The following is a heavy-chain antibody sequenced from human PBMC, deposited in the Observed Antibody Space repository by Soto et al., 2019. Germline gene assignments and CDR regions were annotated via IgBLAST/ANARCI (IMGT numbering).Heavy chain of an antibody. D-gene: IGHD3-10*01. Sequence: SETLSLTCAVSGDSIKTETWWSWLRQLPGTGLEWIGEIKHTGDANANPALRSRVTISLDTSKNQFSLKLSSVTAADAAVYYCASYGRGTYYYGYYFHHWGQGTPVTVSS. V-gene: IGHV4-4*02. CDR2: IKHTGDA. J-gene: IGHJ4*02. CDR1: GDSIKTETW. CDR3: ASYGRGTYYYGYYFHH.